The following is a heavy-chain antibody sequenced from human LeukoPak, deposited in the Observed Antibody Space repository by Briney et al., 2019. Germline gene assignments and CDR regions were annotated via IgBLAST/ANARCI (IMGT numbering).Heavy chain of an antibody. V-gene: IGHV3-21*01. D-gene: IGHD6-13*01. Sequence: PGGSLGLSCAASGFTFSSYSMNWVRQAPGKGLEWVSSISSSSSYIYYADSVKGRFTISRDNAKNSLYLQMNSLRAEDAAVYYCAREKRSGAAAADRWGQGTLVTVSS. CDR1: GFTFSSYS. J-gene: IGHJ5*02. CDR2: ISSSSSYI. CDR3: AREKRSGAAAADR.